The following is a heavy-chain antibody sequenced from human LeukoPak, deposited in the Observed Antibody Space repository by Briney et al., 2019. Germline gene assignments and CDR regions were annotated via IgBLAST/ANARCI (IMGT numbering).Heavy chain of an antibody. CDR3: TRGNYYFDY. CDR1: GFAFGVYA. CDR2: IRSNVYGAIT. Sequence: PGRSLRLSCTASGFAFGVYAMSWIRQAPGKGLEWVGFIRSNVYGAITEYAASVKGRFTISRDDSKSIAYLQMSSLKTEDTAVYYCTRGNYYFDYWGRGTLVTVSS. V-gene: IGHV3-49*03. J-gene: IGHJ4*02.